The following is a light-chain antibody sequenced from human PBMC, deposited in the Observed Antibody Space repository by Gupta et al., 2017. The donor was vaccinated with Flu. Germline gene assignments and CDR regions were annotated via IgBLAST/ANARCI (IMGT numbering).Light chain of an antibody. CDR2: DVT. CDR3: CSYAGSGHVL. J-gene: IGLJ1*01. V-gene: IGLV2-11*03. CDR1: TSDDGTYDS. Sequence: SVTISRTGTTSDDGTYDSVSWYQQYPGRAPKLLIFDVTKRPSGVPDRFSGSKSGNTASLTISGLRTEDGAVYLCCSYAGSGHVLFGGGTQVTV.